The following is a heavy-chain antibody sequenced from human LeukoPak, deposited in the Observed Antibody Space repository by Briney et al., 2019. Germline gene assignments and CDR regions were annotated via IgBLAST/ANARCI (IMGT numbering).Heavy chain of an antibody. D-gene: IGHD1-26*01. CDR2: MNPNSGNT. CDR1: GYTFTSYD. V-gene: IGHV1-8*03. Sequence: ASVKVSCKASGYTFTSYDINWVRQATGQGLEWMGWMNPNSGNTGYAQKFQGRVTITRNTSISTAYMELSSLRSEDTAVYSCARGGSYPTPIDYWGQGTLVTVSS. J-gene: IGHJ4*02. CDR3: ARGGSYPTPIDY.